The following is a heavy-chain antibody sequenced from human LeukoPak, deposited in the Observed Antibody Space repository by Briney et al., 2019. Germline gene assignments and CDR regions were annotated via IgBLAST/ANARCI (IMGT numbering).Heavy chain of an antibody. V-gene: IGHV3-7*02. CDR1: GSTFSRYW. D-gene: IGHD6-13*01. CDR2: ISQDGSEK. CDR3: ARARRYRSSWYHDY. J-gene: IGHJ4*02. Sequence: PGGSLRLSCADSGSTFSRYWMTWVREAPGQGLVWVASISQDGSEKRYSDSVKGRFTISRDNAKNSVFLQMNSLRAEDTAVYYCARARRYRSSWYHDYWGQGSLVTVSS.